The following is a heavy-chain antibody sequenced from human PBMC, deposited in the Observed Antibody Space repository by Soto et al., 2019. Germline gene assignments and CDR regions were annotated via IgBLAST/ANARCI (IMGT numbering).Heavy chain of an antibody. CDR3: AREGYSTSSGPRGNWFDP. Sequence: QVQLVQSGAEVKRPGASVKVSCKASGYTFTSYDINWVRQATGQGLEWVGWVNPNSGNTGYAQKFQGRVTMTKNTSIRTAYMELSSLTSEDTAVYYCAREGYSTSSGPRGNWFDPWGQGTLGTVSS. CDR2: VNPNSGNT. V-gene: IGHV1-8*01. CDR1: GYTFTSYD. D-gene: IGHD6-6*01. J-gene: IGHJ5*02.